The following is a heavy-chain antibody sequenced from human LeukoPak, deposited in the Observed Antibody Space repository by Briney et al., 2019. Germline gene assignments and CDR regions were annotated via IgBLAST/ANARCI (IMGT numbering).Heavy chain of an antibody. D-gene: IGHD6-19*01. CDR1: GFTFSSYA. CDR3: AKDNSGWYFSPERY. Sequence: PGGSLRLSCAASGFTFSSYALSWVRQAPGKGLEWVSAISGTGGATYYTDSVKGRFTISRDNSKNTLYLQMNSLRAEDTAVYYCAKDNSGWYFSPERYWGQGTLVTVSS. CDR2: ISGTGGAT. V-gene: IGHV3-23*01. J-gene: IGHJ4*02.